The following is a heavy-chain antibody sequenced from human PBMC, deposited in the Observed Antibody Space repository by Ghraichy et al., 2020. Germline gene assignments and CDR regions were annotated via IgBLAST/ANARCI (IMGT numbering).Heavy chain of an antibody. V-gene: IGHV3-23*01. J-gene: IGHJ4*02. D-gene: IGHD4-11*01. CDR1: GFTFSSYA. Sequence: GGSLRLYCAASGFTFSSYAMSWVRQAPGKGLEWVSAISGSGGSTYYTDSVKGRFTISRDNSKNTLYLQMNSLRAGDTAVYYCAKVSMTTVDYWGQGTLVTVSS. CDR2: ISGSGGST. CDR3: AKVSMTTVDY.